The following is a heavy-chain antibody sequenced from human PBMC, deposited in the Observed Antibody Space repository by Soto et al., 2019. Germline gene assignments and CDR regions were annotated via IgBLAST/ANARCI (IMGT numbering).Heavy chain of an antibody. CDR3: ARDHSGSYSDPRWFDP. Sequence: ASVKVSGKASGGTFSSYAISWVRQAPGQGLEWMGGIFPIFGTANYAQKFQGRVTITADESTITAYMELSSLRSEDTAVYYCARDHSGSYSDPRWFDPWGQRTLVTVSS. V-gene: IGHV1-69*13. CDR1: GGTFSSYA. J-gene: IGHJ5*02. D-gene: IGHD1-26*01. CDR2: IFPIFGTA.